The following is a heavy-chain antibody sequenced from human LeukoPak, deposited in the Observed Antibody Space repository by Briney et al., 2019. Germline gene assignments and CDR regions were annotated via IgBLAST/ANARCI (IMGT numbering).Heavy chain of an antibody. V-gene: IGHV3-23*01. J-gene: IGHJ4*02. CDR1: GFTFSSYA. CDR2: ISGSGGST. Sequence: GGSLRLSCGASGFTFSSYAMSWVRQAPGKGLEWVSAISGSGGSTYYADSVKGRFTISRDNSKNTLYLQMNSLRAEDTAVYYCAKGRVITFGGVIVTKGYFDYWGQGTLVTVSS. CDR3: AKGRVITFGGVIVTKGYFDY. D-gene: IGHD3-16*02.